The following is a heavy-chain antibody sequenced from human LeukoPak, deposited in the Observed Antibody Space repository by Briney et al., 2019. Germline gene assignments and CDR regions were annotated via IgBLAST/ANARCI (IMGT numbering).Heavy chain of an antibody. CDR3: AKDSGGWYFDY. V-gene: IGHV3-74*01. D-gene: IGHD6-19*01. Sequence: GGSLRLSCAASGFTFSSYWMHWVRQAPGKGLVWVSRINSDGSSTNYADSVKGRFTISRDNAKNTLYLQMNSLRAEDTAVYYCAKDSGGWYFDYWGQGTLVTVSS. CDR1: GFTFSSYW. J-gene: IGHJ4*02. CDR2: INSDGSST.